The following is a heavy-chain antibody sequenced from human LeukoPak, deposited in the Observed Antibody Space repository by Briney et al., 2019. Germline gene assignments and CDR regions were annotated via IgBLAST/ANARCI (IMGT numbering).Heavy chain of an antibody. CDR3: AREGGGYYGSGSPN. D-gene: IGHD3-10*01. J-gene: IGHJ4*02. CDR1: GYTFTTYN. V-gene: IGHV1-18*01. Sequence: GASVKVSCKASGYTFTTYNINWVRQAPGQGLEWMGWISAYNGNTNYAQKVQGRVTMTTDTSTSTAYVELRSLRSDDTAVYYCAREGGGYYGSGSPNWGQGTLVTVSS. CDR2: ISAYNGNT.